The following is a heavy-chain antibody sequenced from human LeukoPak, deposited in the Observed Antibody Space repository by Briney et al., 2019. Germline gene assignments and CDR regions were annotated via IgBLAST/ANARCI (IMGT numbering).Heavy chain of an antibody. CDR3: ASGPRVYCTGGSCYELDY. V-gene: IGHV4-59*01. CDR2: IYYSGST. CDR1: GGCISSYY. Sequence: PSETLSLTCTVSGGCISSYYWSWIRQPPGKGLEWIGYIYYSGSTNYSPSLKSRVTISIDTSKNQFSLKLSSVTVADTAVYYCASGPRVYCTGGSCYELDYWGQGTLVTVSS. D-gene: IGHD2-15*01. J-gene: IGHJ4*02.